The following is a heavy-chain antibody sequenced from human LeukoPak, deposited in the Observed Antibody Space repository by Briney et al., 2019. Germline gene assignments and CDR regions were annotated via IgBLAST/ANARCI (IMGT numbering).Heavy chain of an antibody. D-gene: IGHD3-22*01. CDR2: ISSSSSYI. CDR3: ARDYYDSSGYYYFDY. V-gene: IGHV3-21*04. CDR1: GFTVSSNY. Sequence: GGSLRLSCAASGFTVSSNYMSWVRQAPGKGLEWVSSISSSSSYIYYADSVKGRFTISRDNVKNSLYLQMNSLRAEDTAVYYCARDYYDSSGYYYFDYWGQGTLVTVSS. J-gene: IGHJ4*02.